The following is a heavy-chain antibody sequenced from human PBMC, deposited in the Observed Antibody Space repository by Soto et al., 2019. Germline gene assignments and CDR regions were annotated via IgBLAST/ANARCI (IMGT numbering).Heavy chain of an antibody. J-gene: IGHJ5*02. CDR1: GESIATGAFY. CDR2: IFYAGDT. D-gene: IGHD4-17*01. CDR3: AREGDYRTWFEP. Sequence: VQLEESGPGLLKPSQTLSLTCTVSGESIATGAFYWXWIRXXXXKGPEWIGSIFYAGDTYYNPSLKSRVEISLDGSQNQFSLNLRSVTAADTAVYYCAREGDYRTWFEPWGPGTLVTVSS. V-gene: IGHV4-31*03.